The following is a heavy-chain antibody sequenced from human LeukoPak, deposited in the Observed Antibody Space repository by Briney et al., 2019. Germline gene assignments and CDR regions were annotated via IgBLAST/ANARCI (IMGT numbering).Heavy chain of an antibody. V-gene: IGHV1-2*02. J-gene: IGHJ4*02. CDR3: ANARVRGEYFFDY. Sequence: GASVKVSCKASGYTFTSYYIHWVRQVPGQGLEWMGWINPRNGGTDYAQKFKGRVTMTRDTSISTAYMELSSLRADDTATYYCANARVRGEYFFDYWGQGTLVTVSS. CDR1: GYTFTSYY. D-gene: IGHD3-10*01. CDR2: INPRNGGT.